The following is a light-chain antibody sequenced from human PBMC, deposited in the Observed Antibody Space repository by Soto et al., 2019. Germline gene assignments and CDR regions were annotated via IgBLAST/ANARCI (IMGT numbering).Light chain of an antibody. V-gene: IGKV1-27*01. CDR2: AAS. Sequence: DIQMTKSPSSLSASVGDRVTITCRASQGIRNYLAWYQQKPEKVPKLLIYAASTLQSGVPSRFSGSGSGTDFTLTISSLQPEDVATYYCQKYNSAPHTFGQGTKLEIK. J-gene: IGKJ2*01. CDR1: QGIRNY. CDR3: QKYNSAPHT.